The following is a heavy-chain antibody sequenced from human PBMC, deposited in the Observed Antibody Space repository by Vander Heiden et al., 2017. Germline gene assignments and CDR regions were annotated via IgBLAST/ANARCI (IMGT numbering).Heavy chain of an antibody. J-gene: IGHJ6*02. CDR1: GFTFDDYA. D-gene: IGHD5-12*01. CDR3: AKDLGYDYYYYYGMDV. CDR2: ISWNSGSI. Sequence: EVQLVESGGGLVQPGRSLRLSCAASGFTFDDYAMHWVRQAPGKGLEWVSGISWNSGSIGYADSVKGRFTISRDNAKNSLYLQMNSLRAEDTALYYCAKDLGYDYYYYYGMDVWGQGTTVTVSS. V-gene: IGHV3-9*01.